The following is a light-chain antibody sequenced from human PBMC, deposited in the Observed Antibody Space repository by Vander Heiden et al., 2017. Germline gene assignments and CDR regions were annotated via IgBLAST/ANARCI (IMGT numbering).Light chain of an antibody. Sequence: EIVMTQSPPTLSVSPGERATLSCRASQSVSSNLDWYQQKPGQAPRLLIYGASTRDTGITARFSGSGYGRDFPLSISSRQSEDFAVYYCQQHKNWPPWTFGQGTKVEIK. CDR3: QQHKNWPPWT. CDR1: QSVSSN. J-gene: IGKJ1*01. V-gene: IGKV3-15*01. CDR2: GAS.